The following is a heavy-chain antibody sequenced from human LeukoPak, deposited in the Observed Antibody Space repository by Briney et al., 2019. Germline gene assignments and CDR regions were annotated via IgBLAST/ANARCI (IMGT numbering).Heavy chain of an antibody. CDR1: GGSFSGYY. J-gene: IGHJ4*02. CDR3: ARRGLKGYYYGSGSQGFDY. CDR2: INRSGST. Sequence: PSETLSLTCAVSGGSFSGYYWSWIRQPPGKGLEWIGEINRSGSTDYNPSLKSRVTISVDTSKNQFSLKLSSVTAADTAVYYCARRGLKGYYYGSGSQGFDYWGQGTLVTVSS. V-gene: IGHV4-34*01. D-gene: IGHD3-10*01.